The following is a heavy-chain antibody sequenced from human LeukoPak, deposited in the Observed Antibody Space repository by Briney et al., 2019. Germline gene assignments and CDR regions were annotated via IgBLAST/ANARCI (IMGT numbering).Heavy chain of an antibody. D-gene: IGHD6-19*01. J-gene: IGHJ4*02. V-gene: IGHV4-59*08. CDR2: TYNSGST. CDR3: AGGLQWLAHDC. CDR1: GDSISSLH. Sequence: SETLSLTCTVSGDSISSLHWSWIRQPPGKRLEWIGSTYNSGSTNYNPSLKSRVTISVDTSKNQLSLKLTSVTAAVTAMYYCAGGLQWLAHDCWGQGTLVTVSS.